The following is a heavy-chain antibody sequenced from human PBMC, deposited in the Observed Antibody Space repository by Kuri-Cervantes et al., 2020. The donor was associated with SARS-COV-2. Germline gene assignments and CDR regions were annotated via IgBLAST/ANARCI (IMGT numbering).Heavy chain of an antibody. CDR3: VKGGARITNSGVVIANWFDP. Sequence: ESLKISCAVYGGSFSGYYWSWIRQPPGKGLEWIGEINHSGSTNYNPSLKSRVTISVDTSKNQLSPKLSSVIAADTAVYYCVKGGARITNSGVVIANWFDPWGQGTLVTVSS. CDR2: INHSGST. CDR1: GGSFSGYY. J-gene: IGHJ5*02. V-gene: IGHV4-34*01. D-gene: IGHD3-3*01.